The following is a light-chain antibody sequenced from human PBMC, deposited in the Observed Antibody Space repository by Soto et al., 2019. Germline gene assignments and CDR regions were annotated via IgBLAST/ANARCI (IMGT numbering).Light chain of an antibody. CDR3: SSYAISTTLPYA. CDR1: SSDIGNYNY. CDR2: DVN. Sequence: QSVLTQPASVSGSPGQSITISCTGTSSDIGNYNYVSWCQQYPGKAPKLIIYDVNHRPSGVSNRFSGSKSGNTASLTISGLQAEDEADYYCSSYAISTTLPYAFGTGTKLTVL. J-gene: IGLJ1*01. V-gene: IGLV2-14*01.